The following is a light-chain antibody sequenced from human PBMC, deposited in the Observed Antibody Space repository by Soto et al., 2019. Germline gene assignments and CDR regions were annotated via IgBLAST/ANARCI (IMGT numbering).Light chain of an antibody. V-gene: IGKV1-5*03. Sequence: DIQMTQSPSTLSASVGDRVTITCRASQNVNNWLAWYQQKPGKAPKVLLSEASSLQNGVPSRFSGSGSGTEFSLTISGLQPDDFATYYCQHYNSYPYTFGQGTKLEIK. J-gene: IGKJ2*01. CDR2: EAS. CDR1: QNVNNW. CDR3: QHYNSYPYT.